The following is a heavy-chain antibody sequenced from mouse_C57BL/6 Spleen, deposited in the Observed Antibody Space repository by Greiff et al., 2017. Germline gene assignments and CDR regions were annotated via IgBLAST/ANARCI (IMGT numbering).Heavy chain of an antibody. CDR3: ARGDFYYAMDY. D-gene: IGHD3-3*01. CDR2: ISYSGST. CDR1: GYSITSGYD. Sequence: EVKLMESGPGMVKPSQSLSLTCTVTGYSITSGYDWHWIRHFPGNKLEWMGYISYSGSTNYNPSLKSRISITHDTSKNHFFLKLNSVTTEDTATYYCARGDFYYAMDYWGQGTSVTVSS. J-gene: IGHJ4*01. V-gene: IGHV3-1*01.